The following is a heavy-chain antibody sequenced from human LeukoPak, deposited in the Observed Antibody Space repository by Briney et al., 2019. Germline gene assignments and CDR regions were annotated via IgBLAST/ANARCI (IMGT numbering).Heavy chain of an antibody. CDR3: AKGTQYYYGSGSLYDAFDI. D-gene: IGHD3-10*01. CDR1: GFTFDDYA. CDR2: ISWNSGSI. V-gene: IGHV3-9*01. J-gene: IGHJ3*02. Sequence: GGSLRLSCAASGFTFDDYAMHWVRQAPGKGLEWVSGISWNSGSIGYADSVKGRFTISRDNAKNSLYLQMNSLRAEDTALYYCAKGTQYYYGSGSLYDAFDIWGQGTMVTVSS.